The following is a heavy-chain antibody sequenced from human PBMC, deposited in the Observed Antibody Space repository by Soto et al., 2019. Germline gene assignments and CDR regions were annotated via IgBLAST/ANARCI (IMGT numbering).Heavy chain of an antibody. CDR3: ATGRGVNFYDGMDV. D-gene: IGHD3-10*01. CDR1: GFTFSSYA. CDR2: ISGSGGST. J-gene: IGHJ6*02. Sequence: EVQLLESGGGLVQPGGSLRLSCAASGFTFSSYAMSWVRQAPGKGLEWVSAISGSGGSTYYADSVKGRFTISRDNSKNTLYLQVNSLRAEDTAVYYCATGRGVNFYDGMDVWGQGTTVTVSS. V-gene: IGHV3-23*01.